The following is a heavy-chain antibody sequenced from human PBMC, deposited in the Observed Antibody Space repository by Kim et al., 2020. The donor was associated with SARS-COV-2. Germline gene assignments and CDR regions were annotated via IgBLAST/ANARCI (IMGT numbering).Heavy chain of an antibody. CDR3: ARDFGDYGGNSRIDY. J-gene: IGHJ4*02. D-gene: IGHD4-17*01. CDR1: GYTFTSYY. Sequence: ASVKVSCKASGYTFTSYYMHWVRQAPGQGLEWMGIINPSGGSTSYAQKFQGRVTMTRDTSTSTVYMELSSLRSEDTAVYYCARDFGDYGGNSRIDYWGQGTLVTVSS. CDR2: INPSGGST. V-gene: IGHV1-46*01.